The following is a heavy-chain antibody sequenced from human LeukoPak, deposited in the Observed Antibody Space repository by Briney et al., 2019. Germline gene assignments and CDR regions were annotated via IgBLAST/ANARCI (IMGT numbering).Heavy chain of an antibody. D-gene: IGHD5-12*01. CDR3: ARAIVATINWFDP. Sequence: PSESLSLTCGVSGGSINTNTFFWGWIRQPPGKGLEWIGNVFYSGNTLYNPSLKSRVTMSIDTSKNQFSLKLSSVTAADTAVYYCARAIVATINWFDPWGQGTLVTVSS. J-gene: IGHJ5*02. V-gene: IGHV4-39*07. CDR1: GGSINTNTFF. CDR2: VFYSGNT.